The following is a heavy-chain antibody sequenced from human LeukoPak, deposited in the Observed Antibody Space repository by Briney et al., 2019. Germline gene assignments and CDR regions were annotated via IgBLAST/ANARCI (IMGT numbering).Heavy chain of an antibody. CDR3: ARDGSARTGNNNFYY. V-gene: IGHV1-2*02. J-gene: IGHJ4*02. CDR1: GYTFTGYY. Sequence: GASVKVSCKASGYTFTGYYLHWVRQAPGQGLEWMGWISPTIGDTDYAQEFQGRVAMTRDASISTVYIELGGLTSDDTAFYYCARDGSARTGNNNFYYWGQGTLVTVSS. CDR2: ISPTIGDT. D-gene: IGHD4-23*01.